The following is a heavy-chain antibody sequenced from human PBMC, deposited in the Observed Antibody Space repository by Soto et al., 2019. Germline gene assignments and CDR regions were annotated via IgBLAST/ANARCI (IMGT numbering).Heavy chain of an antibody. J-gene: IGHJ4*02. CDR2: TSYRGPA. V-gene: IGHV4-4*02. D-gene: IGHD1-1*01. CDR3: AGQVRVPGTRGFDY. CDR1: GGSISETYL. Sequence: QVQLQESGPGLVEPSETLSLTCAVSGGSISETYLWRWVRQPPGKGLQWVGETSYRGPAHYNPSLRSRVTISTDTPRNLISRTLISVTAADSASYYCAGQVRVPGTRGFDYWGQGTLVTVSS.